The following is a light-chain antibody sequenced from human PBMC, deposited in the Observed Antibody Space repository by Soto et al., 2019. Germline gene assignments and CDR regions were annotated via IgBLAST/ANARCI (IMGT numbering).Light chain of an antibody. CDR2: DAS. V-gene: IGKV1-5*01. Sequence: GDRVTITCRASQSISSWLAWYQQKPGQAPKLLIYDASSLESGVPSRFSGSGSGTEFTLTISSLQPDDFATYYCQQYNSYSITFGQGTRLEIK. CDR3: QQYNSYSIT. CDR1: QSISSW. J-gene: IGKJ5*01.